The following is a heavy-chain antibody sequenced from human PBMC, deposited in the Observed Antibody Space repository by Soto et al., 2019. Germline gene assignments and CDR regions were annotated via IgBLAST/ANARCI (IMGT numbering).Heavy chain of an antibody. CDR2: IKSDGSET. CDR3: VGDGLNRNDFEY. V-gene: IGHV3-7*01. D-gene: IGHD1-20*01. CDR1: PFIFNTYW. J-gene: IGHJ4*02. Sequence: DVELVESGGGLVQPGGSLRLSCAASPFIFNTYWMTWVRQAPGKGLEWVANIKSDGSETHYLDSVKGRFTISRDNAKNALYLQMNSLRVEDTAVYYCVGDGLNRNDFEYWGQGTLVTVSS.